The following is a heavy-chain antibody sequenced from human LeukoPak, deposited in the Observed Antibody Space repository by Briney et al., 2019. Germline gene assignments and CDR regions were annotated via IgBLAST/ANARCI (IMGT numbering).Heavy chain of an antibody. D-gene: IGHD3-10*01. J-gene: IGHJ4*02. Sequence: GGSLRLSCAVSGFTVSSNCLSWVRRAPGKGLEWVSIIYNGGSTYYADSVKGRFPISRDNSKNTLHLQMNSLRAEDTAVYYCARGLAGGSGNYFYFDYWRQGTLVSFSS. CDR3: ARGLAGGSGNYFYFDY. CDR2: IYNGGST. CDR1: GFTVSSNC. V-gene: IGHV3-53*01.